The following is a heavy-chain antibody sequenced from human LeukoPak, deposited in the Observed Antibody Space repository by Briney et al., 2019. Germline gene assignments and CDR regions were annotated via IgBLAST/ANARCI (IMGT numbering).Heavy chain of an antibody. Sequence: PGRSLRLSCAGSGFTVSSNYMTWVRQAPGKGLEWVSVHYTGGTTYYADSVRGRFTISRDNSMNTVYLQMSRLRDEDTAVYYCATLKRGYGGYFDLWGRGTLVTVSS. V-gene: IGHV3-66*04. J-gene: IGHJ2*01. CDR1: GFTVSSNY. CDR2: HYTGGTT. D-gene: IGHD2-15*01. CDR3: ATLKRGYGGYFDL.